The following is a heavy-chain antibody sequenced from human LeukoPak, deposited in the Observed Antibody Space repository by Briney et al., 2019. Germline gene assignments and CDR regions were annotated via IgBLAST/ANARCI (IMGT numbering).Heavy chain of an antibody. Sequence: PGGSLRLSCAASGFTFSSYSMNWVRQAPGKGLEWVSSISSSSSYIYYADSVKGRFTISRDNAKNSLYLQMNSLRAEDTAVYYCARDDCSSTSCYRNGLYYYGMDVWGQGTTVTVSS. J-gene: IGHJ6*02. CDR2: ISSSSSYI. CDR1: GFTFSSYS. V-gene: IGHV3-21*01. CDR3: ARDDCSSTSCYRNGLYYYGMDV. D-gene: IGHD2-2*01.